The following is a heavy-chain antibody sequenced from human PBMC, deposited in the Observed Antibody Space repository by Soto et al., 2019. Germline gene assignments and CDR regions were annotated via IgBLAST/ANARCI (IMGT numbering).Heavy chain of an antibody. CDR2: IIPIFGTA. J-gene: IGHJ6*02. V-gene: IGHV1-69*13. Sequence: SVKVSCKASGGTFSSYAISWVRQAPGQGLEWMGGIIPIFGTANYAQKFQGRVTITADESTSTAYMELSSLRSEDTAVYYCARGTGGFRAWGMDVWGQGTAVTVSS. CDR1: GGTFSSYA. CDR3: ARGTGGFRAWGMDV. D-gene: IGHD3-3*01.